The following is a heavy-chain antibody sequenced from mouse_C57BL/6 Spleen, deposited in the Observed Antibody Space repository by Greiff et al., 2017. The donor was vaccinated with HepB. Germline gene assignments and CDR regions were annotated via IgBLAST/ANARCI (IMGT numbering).Heavy chain of an antibody. V-gene: IGHV1-69*01. Sequence: QVQLQQPGAELVMPGASVKLSCKASGYTFTSYWMHWVKQRPGQGLEWIGEIDPSDSYTNYNQKFKGKSTLTVDKSSSTAYMQLSSLTSEDSAVYYCAREVSPYYFDYWGQGTTLTVSS. CDR1: GYTFTSYW. J-gene: IGHJ2*01. D-gene: IGHD6-2*01. CDR3: AREVSPYYFDY. CDR2: IDPSDSYT.